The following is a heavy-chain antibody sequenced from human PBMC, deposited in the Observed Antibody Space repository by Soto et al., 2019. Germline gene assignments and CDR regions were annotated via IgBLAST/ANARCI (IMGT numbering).Heavy chain of an antibody. D-gene: IGHD3-3*01. CDR2: ISGSGGST. Sequence: GGSLRLSCAASGFTFSSYAMSWVRQAPGKGLEWVSAISGSGGSTYYADSVKGRFTISRDNSKNTLYLQMNSLRAEDTAVYYCAKGRFVGVVSYYYMDVWGKGTTVTVSS. V-gene: IGHV3-23*01. CDR1: GFTFSSYA. J-gene: IGHJ6*03. CDR3: AKGRFVGVVSYYYMDV.